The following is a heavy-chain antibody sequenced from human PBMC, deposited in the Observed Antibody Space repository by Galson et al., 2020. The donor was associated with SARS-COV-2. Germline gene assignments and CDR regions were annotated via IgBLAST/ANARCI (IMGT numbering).Heavy chain of an antibody. Sequence: SETLSLTCTVSGGSISSSSYYWGWIRQPPGKGLEWIGSIYYSGSTYYNPSLKSRVTISVDTSKNQFSLKLSSVTAADTAVYYCARHVGVTGTTAYWGQGTLVTVSS. J-gene: IGHJ4*02. CDR3: ARHVGVTGTTAY. V-gene: IGHV4-39*01. CDR2: IYYSGST. CDR1: GGSISSSSYY. D-gene: IGHD1-7*01.